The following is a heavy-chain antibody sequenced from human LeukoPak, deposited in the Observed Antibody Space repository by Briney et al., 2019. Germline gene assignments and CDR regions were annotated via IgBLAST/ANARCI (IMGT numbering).Heavy chain of an antibody. V-gene: IGHV3-23*01. CDR3: ARDVEDSSSWWARDYYYGMDV. J-gene: IGHJ6*04. Sequence: GGSLRLSCAASGFTFSSYAMSWVRQAPGKGLEWVSAISGSGGSTYYADSVKGRFTISRDNSKNTLYLQMNSLRAEDTAVYYCARDVEDSSSWWARDYYYGMDVWGKGTTVTVSS. CDR1: GFTFSSYA. CDR2: ISGSGGST. D-gene: IGHD6-13*01.